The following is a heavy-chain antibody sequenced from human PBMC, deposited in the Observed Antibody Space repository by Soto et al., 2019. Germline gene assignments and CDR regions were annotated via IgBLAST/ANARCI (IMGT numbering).Heavy chain of an antibody. J-gene: IGHJ4*01. CDR1: GNTVTGHY. Sequence: QVQLVQSGAEVKKPGASLQVSCEATGNTVTGHYMHWLRQAPGQGLEWMGGINPNSGGTNFAQKFQGRVTLTRDTSISTNCMDLSALTPDDTAAYGWTRAPGGSANDY. D-gene: IGHD6-19*01. CDR3: TRAPGGSANDY. CDR2: INPNSGGT. V-gene: IGHV1-2*02.